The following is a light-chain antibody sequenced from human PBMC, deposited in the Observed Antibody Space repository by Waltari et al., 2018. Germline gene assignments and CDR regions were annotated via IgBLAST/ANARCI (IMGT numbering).Light chain of an antibody. CDR2: DVS. CDR1: SSDVGGYNS. J-gene: IGLJ2*01. Sequence: QSALTQPASVSGSPGQSLTISCTGTSSDVGGYNSVSWYQQHPGKAPKLMIYDVSNRPSGVSNRFSGSKSGNTASLTISGLQAEDEADYYCSSYTSSSTLVFGGGTKLTVL. V-gene: IGLV2-14*01. CDR3: SSYTSSSTLV.